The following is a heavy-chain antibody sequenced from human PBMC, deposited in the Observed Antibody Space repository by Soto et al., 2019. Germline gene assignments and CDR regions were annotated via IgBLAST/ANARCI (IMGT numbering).Heavy chain of an antibody. Sequence: EMQLVESGGDLVQPGRSLTLSCAASGFTFYDYAMHWVRQAPGKGLEWVSGINWNSGSIGYADSVKGRFTISRDNAKNSLYLQMTSLRPEDTALYYCAKDLYGSETYTYYCGMDVWGQGTTVTVSS. J-gene: IGHJ6*02. D-gene: IGHD3-10*01. CDR3: AKDLYGSETYTYYCGMDV. CDR2: INWNSGSI. V-gene: IGHV3-9*01. CDR1: GFTFYDYA.